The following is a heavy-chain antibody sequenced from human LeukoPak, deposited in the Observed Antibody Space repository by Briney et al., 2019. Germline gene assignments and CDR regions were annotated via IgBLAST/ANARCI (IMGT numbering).Heavy chain of an antibody. D-gene: IGHD2-2*02. CDR1: GGSFSDYY. Sequence: PSETLSLTCVVYGGSFSDYYWSWIRQPPGKGLEWIGEINHSGSTNYNPSLKSRVTISVDTSKNQFSLKLSSVTAADTAVYYCARIALYPYYYCYMDVWGKGTTVTVSS. CDR3: ARIALYPYYYCYMDV. V-gene: IGHV4-34*01. J-gene: IGHJ6*03. CDR2: INHSGST.